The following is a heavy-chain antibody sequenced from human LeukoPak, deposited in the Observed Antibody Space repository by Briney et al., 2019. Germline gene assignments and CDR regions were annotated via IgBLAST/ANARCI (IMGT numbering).Heavy chain of an antibody. CDR1: GFTFSSYA. CDR2: ISGSGGST. Sequence: PGGSLRLSCAASGFTFSSYAMSWVRRAPGKGLEWVSAISGSGGSTYYADSVKGRFTISRDNSKNTLYLQMNSLRAEDTAVYYCAKGMTTDYIAAVLSYWGQGTLVTVSS. V-gene: IGHV3-23*01. J-gene: IGHJ4*02. D-gene: IGHD6-13*01. CDR3: AKGMTTDYIAAVLSY.